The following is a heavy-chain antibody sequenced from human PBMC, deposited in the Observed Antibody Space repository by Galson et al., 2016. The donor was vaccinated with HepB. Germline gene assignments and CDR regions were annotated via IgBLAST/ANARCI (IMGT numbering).Heavy chain of an antibody. V-gene: IGHV5-51*01. CDR3: ARHYDILTGSKFYY. CDR2: IYPSDSDT. D-gene: IGHD3-9*01. Sequence: QSGAEVKKPGESLKISCKGSGYTFTTYWIGWVRQMPGKGLDWMGIIYPSDSDTRYSPSFQAQVTFSVDKSTNTAYLQWSSLKASATAIYYCARHYDILTGSKFYYWGQGTLVTVSS. CDR1: GYTFTTYW. J-gene: IGHJ4*02.